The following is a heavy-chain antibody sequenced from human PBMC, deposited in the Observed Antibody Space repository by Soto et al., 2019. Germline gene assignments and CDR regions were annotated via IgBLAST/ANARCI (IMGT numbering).Heavy chain of an antibody. CDR1: GGSISSYY. D-gene: IGHD4-17*01. CDR3: ARRYGPGFDY. V-gene: IGHV4-59*08. Sequence: QAQLQESGPGLVKPSETLSLTCTVSGGSISSYYWSWIRQPPGKGLEWIGYIYYSGGTNYNPSLKSRVTISVDTSKNQFSLKLTSVTATDAAVYYCARRYGPGFDYWGQGTRVTVSS. CDR2: IYYSGGT. J-gene: IGHJ4*02.